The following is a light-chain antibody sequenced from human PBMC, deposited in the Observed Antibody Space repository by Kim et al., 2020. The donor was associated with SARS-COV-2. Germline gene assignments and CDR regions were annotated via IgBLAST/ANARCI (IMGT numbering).Light chain of an antibody. CDR1: KLGDKY. Sequence: VSPGQTATITCSGDKLGDKYASWYQQKSGQSPVLVIYQDSKRPSGIPGRFSGSMSGDTATLTISGTQAMDGADYYCQAWDSSTWVFGGGTQLTVL. J-gene: IGLJ3*02. CDR2: QDS. CDR3: QAWDSSTWV. V-gene: IGLV3-1*01.